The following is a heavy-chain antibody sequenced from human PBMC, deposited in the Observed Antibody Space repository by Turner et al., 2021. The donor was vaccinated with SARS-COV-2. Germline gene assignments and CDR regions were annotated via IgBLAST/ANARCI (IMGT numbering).Heavy chain of an antibody. J-gene: IGHJ6*02. Sequence: QEPLQESGPGLVRPSETLSLTCTVSGGSISSKSWSWIRQSPGRGLEWIGYFYKIGSIDYNPTLRSRVTISVDTSKNQLSLNLISMTAADTAVYYCARHQGSTSGYDHGMNVWGQGTAVIVSS. V-gene: IGHV4-59*08. CDR2: FYKIGSI. D-gene: IGHD1-1*01. CDR1: GGSISSKS. CDR3: ARHQGSTSGYDHGMNV.